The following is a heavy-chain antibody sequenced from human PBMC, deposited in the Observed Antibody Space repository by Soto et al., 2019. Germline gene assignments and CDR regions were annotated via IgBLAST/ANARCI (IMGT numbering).Heavy chain of an antibody. D-gene: IGHD5-12*01. Sequence: GGSLRLSCAAPGFTFSSYGMHWVRQAPGKGLEWVAVISYDGSNKYYADSVKGRFTISRDNSKNTLYLQMNSLRAEDTAVYYCAKGGGYNSASGYYYYGMDVWGQGTTVTVSS. J-gene: IGHJ6*02. CDR2: ISYDGSNK. CDR1: GFTFSSYG. CDR3: AKGGGYNSASGYYYYGMDV. V-gene: IGHV3-30*18.